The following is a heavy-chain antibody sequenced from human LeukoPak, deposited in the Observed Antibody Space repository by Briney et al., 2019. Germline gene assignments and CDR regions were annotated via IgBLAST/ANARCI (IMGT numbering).Heavy chain of an antibody. CDR3: ARLGASSSGKYYFDF. Sequence: GGSLRLSCAVSGFTIGSHFMGWVRHLPGKGLQCVAILEPSGSERNYVDSVKGRFTISRDNAQNSPSLQMNSLSADDTAVYYCARLGASSSGKYYFDFWGQGTLVTVSS. CDR2: LEPSGSER. D-gene: IGHD3-22*01. J-gene: IGHJ4*02. CDR1: GFTIGSHF. V-gene: IGHV3-7*01.